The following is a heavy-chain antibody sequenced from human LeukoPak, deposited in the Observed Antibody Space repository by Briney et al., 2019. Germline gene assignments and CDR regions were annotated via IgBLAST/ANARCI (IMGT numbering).Heavy chain of an antibody. CDR1: GYTFTGYY. V-gene: IGHV1-2*02. J-gene: IGHJ6*03. D-gene: IGHD5-12*01. CDR3: ARVRIVATGGGHYYYMDV. CDR2: INPNSGGT. Sequence: ASVKVSCKASGYTFTGYYMHWVRQAPGQGLEWMGWINPNSGGTNYAQKFQGRVTMTRDTSISTAYMELSRLRSDDTAVYYCARVRIVATGGGHYYYMDVWGKGTTVTVSS.